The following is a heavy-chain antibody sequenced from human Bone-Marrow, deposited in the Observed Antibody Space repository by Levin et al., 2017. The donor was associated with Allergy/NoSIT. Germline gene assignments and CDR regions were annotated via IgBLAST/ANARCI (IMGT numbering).Heavy chain of an antibody. J-gene: IGHJ6*02. CDR2: ISNSGNTI. Sequence: LSLPCAASGFTFRDSSMSWIRQAPGKGLEWVSYISNSGNTIYYADSVKGRFIISRDNAKSSLFLQMNSLRVEDTAVYYCHAFYDSTAYYYYGIDVWGQGTTVTVSS. V-gene: IGHV3-11*01. CDR3: HAFYDSTAYYYYGIDV. CDR1: GFTFRDSS. D-gene: IGHD3-22*01.